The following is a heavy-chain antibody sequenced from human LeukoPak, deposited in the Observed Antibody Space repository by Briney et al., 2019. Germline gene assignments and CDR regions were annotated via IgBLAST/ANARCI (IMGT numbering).Heavy chain of an antibody. J-gene: IGHJ6*02. CDR3: ARDYYDSSGYYPYGMDV. D-gene: IGHD3-22*01. Sequence: ASVKVSCKASGYTFTSYGISWVRQAPGQGLEWMGWINPNGGGTNYAQKFQGWVTMTRDTSISTAYMELSRLRSDDTAVYYCARDYYDSSGYYPYGMDVWGQGTTVTVSS. CDR1: GYTFTSYG. CDR2: INPNGGGT. V-gene: IGHV1-2*04.